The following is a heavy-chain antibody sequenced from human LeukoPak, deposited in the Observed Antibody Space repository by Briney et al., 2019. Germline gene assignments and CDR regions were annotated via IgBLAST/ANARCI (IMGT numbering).Heavy chain of an antibody. CDR2: ISGGGGST. V-gene: IGHV3-23*01. D-gene: IGHD3-10*01. CDR3: AKAGAGSYHYYYMDV. J-gene: IGHJ6*03. Sequence: GGSLRLSCAASGFTFSSYAMSWVRQAPGKGLEWVSAISGGGGSTYYAGSVKGRFTISRDNSKNTLYLQMNSLRAEDTAVYYCAKAGAGSYHYYYMDVWGKGTTVTVSS. CDR1: GFTFSSYA.